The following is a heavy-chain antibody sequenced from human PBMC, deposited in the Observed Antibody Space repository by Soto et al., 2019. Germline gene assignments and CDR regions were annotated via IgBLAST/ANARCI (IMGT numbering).Heavy chain of an antibody. J-gene: IGHJ5*02. CDR1: GFTFSSYW. CDR3: ARDGIHYLGGFDP. D-gene: IGHD1-1*01. CDR2: IKQDGSEK. V-gene: IGHV3-7*01. Sequence: GGLRLSCAASGFTFSSYWMSWVRQAPGKGLEWVANIKQDGSEKYYVDSVKGRFTISRDNAKNSLYLQMNSLRAEDTAVYYCARDGIHYLGGFDPWGQGTLVTVSS.